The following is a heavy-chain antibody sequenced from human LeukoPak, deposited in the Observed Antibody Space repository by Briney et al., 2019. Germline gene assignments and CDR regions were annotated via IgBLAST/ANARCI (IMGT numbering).Heavy chain of an antibody. CDR2: ISSDGSST. J-gene: IGHJ4*02. D-gene: IGHD6-6*01. CDR1: GFTFSSYS. Sequence: GGSLRLSCAASGFTFSSYSMNWVRQAPGKGLVWVSRISSDGSSTTYADSAKGRFTISRDNAKNTLYLQMNNLRAEDTAMYYCARDQRVTGRPDIDYWGQGTLVIVSS. CDR3: ARDQRVTGRPDIDY. V-gene: IGHV3-74*03.